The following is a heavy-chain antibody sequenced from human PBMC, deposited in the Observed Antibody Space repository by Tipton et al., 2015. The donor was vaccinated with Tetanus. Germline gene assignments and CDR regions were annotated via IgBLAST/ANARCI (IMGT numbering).Heavy chain of an antibody. J-gene: IGHJ4*02. CDR3: ARDPMAMYFDY. CDR2: IWYDGSNE. Sequence: SLRLSCASSGFTFSHYGMYWVRQAPGKGLEWGASIWYDGSNEKYAISVEGRFTVSRDNSKNTLYLQMNSLRDEDTAIYFCARDPMAMYFDYWGQGALVTVSS. D-gene: IGHD3-10*01. CDR1: GFTFSHYG. V-gene: IGHV3-33*01.